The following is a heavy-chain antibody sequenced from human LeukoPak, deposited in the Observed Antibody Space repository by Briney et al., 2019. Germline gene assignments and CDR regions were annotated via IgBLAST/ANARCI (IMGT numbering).Heavy chain of an antibody. CDR1: GFNFDDYA. V-gene: IGHV3-43*02. Sequence: PGGSLRLSCAASGFNFDDYAMHWVRQAPGKGLEWVSFISGDGGITYYADSVKGRFTIPRDNSKNPLYLQMNSLRSEDTALYYCAKRGPHRWLVIGVFDAFDIWGQGTMVTVSS. J-gene: IGHJ3*02. CDR3: AKRGPHRWLVIGVFDAFDI. CDR2: ISGDGGIT. D-gene: IGHD6-19*01.